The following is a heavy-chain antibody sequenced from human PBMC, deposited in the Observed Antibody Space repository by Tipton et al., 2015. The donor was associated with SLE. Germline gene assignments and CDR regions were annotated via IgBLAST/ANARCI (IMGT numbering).Heavy chain of an antibody. J-gene: IGHJ3*02. CDR3: AREENWNERI. V-gene: IGHV3-11*04. Sequence: SLRLSCEASGFRFSDYYMSWIRQPPGKGLEWVSTIRNGGGKSDGKTYYAESVKGRFTVSRDNAKSTLYLQMNSLRAEDTAVYYCAREENWNERIWGQGTMVTVSS. CDR2: IRNGGGKSDGKT. CDR1: GFRFSDYY. D-gene: IGHD1-1*01.